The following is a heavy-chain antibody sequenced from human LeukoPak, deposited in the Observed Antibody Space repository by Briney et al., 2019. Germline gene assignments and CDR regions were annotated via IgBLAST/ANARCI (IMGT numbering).Heavy chain of an antibody. CDR1: GYTFTSYA. Sequence: ASVKVSCKASGYTFTSYAIQWMRQAPGQRLEWMGWINAGNGNTKYSRDFQGRVTITRDTSATTAYMELSSLRSEDTAVYYCARAQSGSYLGNWFDPWGQGTLVTVSS. V-gene: IGHV1-3*03. J-gene: IGHJ5*02. CDR2: INAGNGNT. CDR3: ARAQSGSYLGNWFDP. D-gene: IGHD1-26*01.